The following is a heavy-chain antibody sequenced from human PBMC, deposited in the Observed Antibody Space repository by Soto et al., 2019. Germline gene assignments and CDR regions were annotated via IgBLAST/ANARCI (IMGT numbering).Heavy chain of an antibody. CDR2: IWYDGSNK. D-gene: IGHD4-17*01. Sequence: PGGSLRLSCAASGFTFSTYGMHWVRQAPGKGLEWVAVIWYDGSNKYHADSVMGRFTISRDNSKSMLYLQMNSLRAEDTVVYYCARDGTVGGPTVIDYWGQGTLVTVSS. CDR3: ARDGTVGGPTVIDY. V-gene: IGHV3-33*01. J-gene: IGHJ4*02. CDR1: GFTFSTYG.